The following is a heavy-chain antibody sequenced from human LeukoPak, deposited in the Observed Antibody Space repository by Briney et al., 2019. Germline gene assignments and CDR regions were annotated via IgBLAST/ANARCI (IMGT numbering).Heavy chain of an antibody. Sequence: GGSLRLSCAASGFTFSSYAMSWVRQAPGKGLEWVSVISGSGGSTYYADSVKGRFTISRDNSKNTLYLQMNSLRAEDTAVYYCAKGLGYCSSTSCYGLSLNPNWFDPWGQGTLVTVSS. CDR1: GFTFSSYA. D-gene: IGHD2-2*01. CDR2: ISGSGGST. V-gene: IGHV3-23*01. J-gene: IGHJ5*02. CDR3: AKGLGYCSSTSCYGLSLNPNWFDP.